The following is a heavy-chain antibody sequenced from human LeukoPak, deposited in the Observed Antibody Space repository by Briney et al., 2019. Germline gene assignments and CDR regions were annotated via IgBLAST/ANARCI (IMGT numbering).Heavy chain of an antibody. CDR1: GFTFSSYG. D-gene: IGHD3-22*01. J-gene: IGHJ4*02. CDR3: ARVDMKRPLIDYYDSSGYYFDY. Sequence: PGGSLRLSCVASGFTFSSYGMHWARQAPGKGLEWVAFIWYDGSKKYYADSVKGRFTISRDNSKNTLYLQMNSLRAEDTAVYYCARVDMKRPLIDYYDSSGYYFDYWGQGTLVTVSS. CDR2: IWYDGSKK. V-gene: IGHV3-33*01.